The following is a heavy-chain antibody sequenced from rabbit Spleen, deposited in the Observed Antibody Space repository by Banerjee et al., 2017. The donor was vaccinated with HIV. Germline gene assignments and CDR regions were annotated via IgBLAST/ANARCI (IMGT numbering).Heavy chain of an antibody. CDR1: AVSFSISSY. V-gene: IGHV1S40*01. J-gene: IGHJ6*01. D-gene: IGHD1-1*01. CDR2: IDAGSSGFT. CDR3: ARDTSSSFSSYGMDL. Sequence: QALVESGGDLVKPGAALTPTCTASAVSFSISSYMFCFRRAPGKGLEWIACIDAGSSGFTYFATWAKGRFTISKSSSTTVTLQMTRLTAAATASYFCARDTSSSFSSYGMDLWGPGTLVTVS.